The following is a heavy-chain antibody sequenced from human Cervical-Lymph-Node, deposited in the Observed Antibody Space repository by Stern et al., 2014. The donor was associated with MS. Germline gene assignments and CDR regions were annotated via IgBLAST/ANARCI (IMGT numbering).Heavy chain of an antibody. CDR2: ITNVGST. D-gene: IGHD1-1*01. CDR3: ARDTSSPERSDW. J-gene: IGHJ4*02. CDR1: GFTVSRDY. V-gene: IGHV3-53*01. Sequence: EDQLEESGGGVIQPGGSLRLSCTASGFTVSRDYMTWVRQAPGKELEWVSLITNVGSTFDTVSVKGRFTISRDDSKNTVYLHMTSLRAEDTAMYYCARDTSSPERSDWWGQGTLVTVSS.